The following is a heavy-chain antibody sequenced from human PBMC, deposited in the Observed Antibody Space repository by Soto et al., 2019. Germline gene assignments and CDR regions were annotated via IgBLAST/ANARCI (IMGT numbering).Heavy chain of an antibody. V-gene: IGHV3-74*01. CDR1: GFTFSNYW. Sequence: EVQLVESGGGLVQPGGALRLSCAASGFTFSNYWMHWVRQAPGKGLMWVSRINPDGSRTTYADSVKGRFVISRDNAKNTVFLQMNSLRAEDTAVYYCVRVKLGSYDWFDPWGQGTLVTVSS. D-gene: IGHD3-16*01. CDR2: INPDGSRT. J-gene: IGHJ5*02. CDR3: VRVKLGSYDWFDP.